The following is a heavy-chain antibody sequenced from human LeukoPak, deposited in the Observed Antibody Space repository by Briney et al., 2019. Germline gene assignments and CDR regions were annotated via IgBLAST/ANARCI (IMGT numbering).Heavy chain of an antibody. CDR2: MNPNSGNT. D-gene: IGHD7-27*01. Sequence: ASVKVSCKASGYTFTSYDINWVRQATGQGLEWMGWMNPNSGNTGYAQKFQGRVSLTRDTSISTAYMELSSLRSEDTAVYYCAKNTALTGEFDSWGQGTLVTVSS. CDR3: AKNTALTGEFDS. CDR1: GYTFTSYD. J-gene: IGHJ4*02. V-gene: IGHV1-8*03.